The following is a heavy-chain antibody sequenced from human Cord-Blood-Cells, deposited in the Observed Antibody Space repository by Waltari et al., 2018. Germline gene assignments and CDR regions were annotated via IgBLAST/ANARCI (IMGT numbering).Heavy chain of an antibody. CDR3: ARHSFSYWYFDL. Sequence: QLQLQESGPGLVKPSETLSLTCTVSGGSISSSRYYWGWIRQPPGKGLEWIGSIYYSGSTYYNPSLKSRVTISVDTSKNQFSLKLSSVTAADTAVYYCARHSFSYWYFDLWGRGTLVTVSS. J-gene: IGHJ2*01. CDR1: GGSISSSRYY. CDR2: IYYSGST. V-gene: IGHV4-39*01.